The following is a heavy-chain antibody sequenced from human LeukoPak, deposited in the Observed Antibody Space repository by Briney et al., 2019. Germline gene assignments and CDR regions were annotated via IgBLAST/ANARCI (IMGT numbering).Heavy chain of an antibody. D-gene: IGHD3-22*01. CDR3: ARSPTVRYYYDSSGYYFAY. J-gene: IGHJ4*02. Sequence: SVKVSCKASGGTFSSYAISWVRQVPGQGLEWMGGIIPIFGTANYAQKFQGRVTITTDESTSTAYMELSSLRSEDTAVYYCARSPTVRYYYDSSGYYFAYWGQGTLVTVSS. V-gene: IGHV1-69*05. CDR1: GGTFSSYA. CDR2: IIPIFGTA.